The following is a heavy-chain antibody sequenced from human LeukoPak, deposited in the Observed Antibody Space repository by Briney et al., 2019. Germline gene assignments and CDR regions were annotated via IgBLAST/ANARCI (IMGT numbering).Heavy chain of an antibody. D-gene: IGHD3-3*01. Sequence: SETLSLTCAVYGGSFSGYYWSWIRQPPGKGLEWIGEINHSGSTNYNPSLKSRVTISVDTSKNQFSLKLSSVTAADTAVYYCAIAYYDPRYGMDVWGQGTTVTVSS. CDR1: GGSFSGYY. CDR3: AIAYYDPRYGMDV. J-gene: IGHJ6*02. V-gene: IGHV4-34*01. CDR2: INHSGST.